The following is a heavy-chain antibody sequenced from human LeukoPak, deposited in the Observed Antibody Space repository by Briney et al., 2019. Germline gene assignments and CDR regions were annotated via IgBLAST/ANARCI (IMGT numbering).Heavy chain of an antibody. CDR2: ISGSGGST. D-gene: IGHD3-22*01. J-gene: IGHJ4*02. V-gene: IGHV3-23*01. CDR1: GFTFSSYA. CDR3: AKDRWGFSSVYIPYFDY. Sequence: GGSLRLSCAASGFTFSSYAMSWVRQAPGKGLEWVAAISGSGGSTYYADSVKGRFTISRGNSKNTLYLQMNSLRAEDTAVYYCAKDRWGFSSVYIPYFDYWGQGTLVTVSS.